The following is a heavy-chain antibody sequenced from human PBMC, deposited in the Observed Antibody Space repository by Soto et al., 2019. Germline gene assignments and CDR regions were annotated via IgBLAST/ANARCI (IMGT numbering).Heavy chain of an antibody. CDR2: ISGSGGST. Sequence: GGSLRLSCAASGFTFSSYAMSWVRQAPGKGLEWVSAISGSGGSTYYADSVKGRFTISRDNSKNTLYLQMNSLRAEDTAVYYCAKGGEYYYDSSTGDYWGRGTLVTVSS. J-gene: IGHJ4*02. CDR1: GFTFSSYA. CDR3: AKGGEYYYDSSTGDY. D-gene: IGHD3-22*01. V-gene: IGHV3-23*01.